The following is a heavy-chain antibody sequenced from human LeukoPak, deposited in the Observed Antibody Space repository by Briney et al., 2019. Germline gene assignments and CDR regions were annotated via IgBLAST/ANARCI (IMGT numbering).Heavy chain of an antibody. CDR1: GFTFSSYG. Sequence: GGSLRLSCAASGFTFSSYGMHWVRQAPGKGLEWVAVIWYDGSNKYYADSVKGRFTISRDNSKNTLYLQMNSLRAEDTAVYYCANYYYDSSGYLQGWGQGTLVTVSS. CDR3: ANYYYDSSGYLQG. J-gene: IGHJ4*02. CDR2: IWYDGSNK. D-gene: IGHD3-22*01. V-gene: IGHV3-33*06.